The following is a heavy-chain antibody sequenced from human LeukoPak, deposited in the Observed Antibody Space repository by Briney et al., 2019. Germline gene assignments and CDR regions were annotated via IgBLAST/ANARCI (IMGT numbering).Heavy chain of an antibody. CDR3: ASGDGYCSGGSCYGGGEDY. CDR2: INTNTGNP. J-gene: IGHJ4*02. CDR1: GGTFSSYA. Sequence: ASVKVSCKASGGTFSSYAISWVRQAPGQGLEWMGWINTNTGNPTYAQGFTGRFVFSLGTSVSTAYLQISSLKAEDTAVYYCASGDGYCSGGSCYGGGEDYWGQGTLVTVSS. V-gene: IGHV7-4-1*02. D-gene: IGHD2-15*01.